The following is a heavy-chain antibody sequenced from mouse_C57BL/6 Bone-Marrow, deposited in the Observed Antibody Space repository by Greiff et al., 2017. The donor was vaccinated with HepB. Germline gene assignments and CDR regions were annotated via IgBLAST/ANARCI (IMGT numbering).Heavy chain of an antibody. D-gene: IGHD1-1*01. J-gene: IGHJ1*03. Sequence: VKLVESGPGLVAPSQSLSITCTVSGFSLTSYAISWVRQPPGKGLEWLGVIWTGGGTNYNSALKSRLSISKDNSKSQVFLKMNSLQTDDTARYYCARNGATVAYWYFDVWGTGTTVTVSS. CDR1: GFSLTSYA. CDR3: ARNGATVAYWYFDV. CDR2: IWTGGGT. V-gene: IGHV2-9-1*01.